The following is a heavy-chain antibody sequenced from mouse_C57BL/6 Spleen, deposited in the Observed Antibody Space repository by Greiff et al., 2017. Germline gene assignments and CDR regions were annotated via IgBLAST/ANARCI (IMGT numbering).Heavy chain of an antibody. D-gene: IGHD4-1*01. V-gene: IGHV5-4*03. CDR1: GFTFSSYA. Sequence: EVKLQESGGGLVKPGGSLKLSCAASGFTFSSYAMSWVRQTPEKRLEWVATISDGGSYTYYPDNVKGRFTISRDNAKNNLYLQMSHLKSEDTAMYYCARAGGTPLYWYFDVWGTGTTVTVSS. CDR2: ISDGGSYT. CDR3: ARAGGTPLYWYFDV. J-gene: IGHJ1*03.